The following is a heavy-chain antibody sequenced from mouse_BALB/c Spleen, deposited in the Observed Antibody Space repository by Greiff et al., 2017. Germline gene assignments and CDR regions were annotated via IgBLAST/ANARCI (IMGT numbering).Heavy chain of an antibody. CDR3: ARDGNYGWFAY. D-gene: IGHD2-1*01. CDR2: IRNKANGYTT. Sequence: EVQLQESGGGLVQPGGSLRLSCATSGFTFTDYYMSWVRQPPGKALEWLGFIRNKANGYTTEYSASVKGRFTISRDNSQSILYLQMNTLRAEDSATYYCARDGNYGWFAYWGQGTLVTVSA. J-gene: IGHJ3*01. V-gene: IGHV7-3*02. CDR1: GFTFTDYY.